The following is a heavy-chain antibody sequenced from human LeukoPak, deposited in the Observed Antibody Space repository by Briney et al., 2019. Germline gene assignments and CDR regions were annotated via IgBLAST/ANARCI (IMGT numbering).Heavy chain of an antibody. CDR1: GFTVSGNY. CDR2: ISSSSSTI. Sequence: PGGSLRLSCAASGFTVSGNYMSWVRQAPGKGLEWVSYISSSSSTIYYADSVKGRFTISRDNAKNSLYLQMNSLRDEDTAVYYCAREVRYYIDVWGKGTTVTVSS. CDR3: AREVRYYIDV. V-gene: IGHV3-48*02. J-gene: IGHJ6*03. D-gene: IGHD3-10*01.